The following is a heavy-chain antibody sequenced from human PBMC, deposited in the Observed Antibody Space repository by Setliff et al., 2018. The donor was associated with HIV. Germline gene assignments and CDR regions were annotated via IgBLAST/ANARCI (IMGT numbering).Heavy chain of an antibody. V-gene: IGHV3-21*01. Sequence: PGGSLRLSCAASGFTFRNYKFNWVRRAPGRGLEWVSSISIGSGGAIDYADSVQGRFTISRDNSRNTLYPQMNSLRTEDTAVYYCAKDWGSRLSYSFYYMDVWGKGTTVTVSS. D-gene: IGHD3-16*01. CDR2: ISIGSGGAI. CDR1: GFTFRNYK. J-gene: IGHJ6*03. CDR3: AKDWGSRLSYSFYYMDV.